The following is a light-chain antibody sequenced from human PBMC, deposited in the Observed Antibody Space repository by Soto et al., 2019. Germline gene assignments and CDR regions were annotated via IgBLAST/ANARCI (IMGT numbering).Light chain of an antibody. CDR1: ESVSGS. V-gene: IGKV3-11*01. CDR2: DAS. J-gene: IGKJ4*01. Sequence: EIVLTQSPAILSLSPGEKATLSCRASESVSGSLGWYQQKPGQAPRLIIYDASVRATGIPARFSGSGSGTDFTLTISSLEDEDFAVYYCQEGTYWPAFGGGTKVEIK. CDR3: QEGTYWPA.